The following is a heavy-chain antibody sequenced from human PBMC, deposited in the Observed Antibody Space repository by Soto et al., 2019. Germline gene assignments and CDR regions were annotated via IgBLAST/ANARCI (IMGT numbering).Heavy chain of an antibody. CDR1: GFTFTLYS. J-gene: IGHJ3*02. CDR3: ARYSGNYQDAFDI. Sequence: QVQLVQSGAEVKKPGASVKVSCRASGFTFTLYSMHLVRQAPGQRLEWMGWINGGSGKTKYSQKFQGRVTIARDTSASTAYMEVSSLRSEDTAVYYCARYSGNYQDAFDIWGQGTMVTVSS. D-gene: IGHD1-26*01. CDR2: INGGSGKT. V-gene: IGHV1-3*01.